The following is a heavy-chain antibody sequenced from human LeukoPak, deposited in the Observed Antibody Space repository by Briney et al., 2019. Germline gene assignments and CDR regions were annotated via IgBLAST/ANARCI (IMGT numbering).Heavy chain of an antibody. V-gene: IGHV3-48*04. CDR2: ISRSSRAI. CDR1: GFSFSTYS. D-gene: IGHD3-22*01. CDR3: ARDSVHGYYDSSGYSALVDY. Sequence: GGSLRLSCAASGFSFSTYSMNWVRQAPGKGLEWVSYISRSSRAITYADSVKGRFTISRDNAKNSLYLQMNSLRAEDTAVYYCARDSVHGYYDSSGYSALVDYWGQGTLVTVSS. J-gene: IGHJ4*02.